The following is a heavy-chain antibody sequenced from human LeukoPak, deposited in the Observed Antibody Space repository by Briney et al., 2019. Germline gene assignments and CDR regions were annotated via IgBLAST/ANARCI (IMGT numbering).Heavy chain of an antibody. Sequence: PSETLSLTCNVSGGSIRDYFWSWIRQPPGKGLEWIGYIYYSGSTSYNPSLKSRVSISEDTSKSQFSLKLSSVTAADTAVYYCARGLRGRGDYWGQGTLVTVSS. CDR1: GGSIRDYF. V-gene: IGHV4-59*12. CDR3: ARGLRGRGDY. CDR2: IYYSGST. J-gene: IGHJ4*02. D-gene: IGHD3-10*01.